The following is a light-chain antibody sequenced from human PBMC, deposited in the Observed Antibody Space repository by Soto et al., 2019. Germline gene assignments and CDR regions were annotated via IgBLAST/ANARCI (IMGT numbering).Light chain of an antibody. J-gene: IGKJ1*01. CDR3: QQRSNWPWT. CDR1: QSVTTF. V-gene: IGKV3-11*01. Sequence: EIVLTQSPATLSLSPGERATLSCRASQSVTTFLAWYQQKPGQAPRLLISDASDRATGIPARCSGSGSGTDFTLTISSLESEDFAVYYCQQRSNWPWTFGQGTKVEI. CDR2: DAS.